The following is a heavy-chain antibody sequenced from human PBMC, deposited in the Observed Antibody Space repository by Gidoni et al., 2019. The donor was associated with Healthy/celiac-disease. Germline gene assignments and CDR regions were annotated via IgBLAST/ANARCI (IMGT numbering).Heavy chain of an antibody. CDR2: IDPSDSYT. CDR3: ARHRWYGDYVFWKHHYNWFDP. Sequence: EVQLVQSGAEVKKPGESLRISCKGSGYSFTSYWISWVRQMPGKGLEWMGRIDPSDSYTNYSPSFQGHVTISADKSISTAYLQWSSLKASDTAMYYCARHRWYGDYVFWKHHYNWFDPWGQGTLVTVSS. V-gene: IGHV5-10-1*03. D-gene: IGHD4-17*01. CDR1: GYSFTSYW. J-gene: IGHJ5*02.